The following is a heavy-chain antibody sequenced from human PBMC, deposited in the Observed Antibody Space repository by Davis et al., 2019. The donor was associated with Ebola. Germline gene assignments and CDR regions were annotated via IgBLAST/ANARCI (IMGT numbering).Heavy chain of an antibody. CDR1: GLTFSSYW. CDR2: INSDGSST. J-gene: IGHJ5*02. CDR3: ARDLAYNYYDSSGYYTGWFDP. D-gene: IGHD3-22*01. V-gene: IGHV3-74*01. Sequence: HTGGSLRLSCAASGLTFSSYWMHWVRQAPGKGLVWVSRINSDGSSTSYPDSVKGRFTISRDTAKNTLYLQMNSLRAEDTAVYYCARDLAYNYYDSSGYYTGWFDPWGQGTLVTVSS.